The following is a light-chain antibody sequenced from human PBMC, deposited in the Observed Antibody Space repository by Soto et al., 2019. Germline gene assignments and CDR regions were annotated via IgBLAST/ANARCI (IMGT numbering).Light chain of an antibody. Sequence: EIVLTQSPGTLSLSSGERATLSCRASQSVRSNYLAWYQQKPGQAPRLLIYGASSTATGIPDRFGGSGSGTDFTLTISRLEPEDFAVYYYQQYASSPLTFGGGTKVEIK. CDR1: QSVRSNY. CDR2: GAS. J-gene: IGKJ4*01. CDR3: QQYASSPLT. V-gene: IGKV3-20*01.